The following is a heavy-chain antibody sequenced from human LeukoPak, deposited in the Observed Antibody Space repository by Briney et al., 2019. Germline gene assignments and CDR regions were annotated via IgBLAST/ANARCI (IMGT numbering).Heavy chain of an antibody. CDR2: IYPGGSDT. CDR3: ARPIPVASGIAAAGFDY. CDR1: GYRFTSYW. D-gene: IGHD6-13*01. Sequence: GESLKIFRKGSGYRFTSYWLGWVRQMPGKGLEWMGIIYPGGSDTRYSPSFQGQLTTSADKTISTAYLQWSSLKASDTAMYYCARPIPVASGIAAAGFDYWGQGTLVTVSS. V-gene: IGHV5-51*01. J-gene: IGHJ4*02.